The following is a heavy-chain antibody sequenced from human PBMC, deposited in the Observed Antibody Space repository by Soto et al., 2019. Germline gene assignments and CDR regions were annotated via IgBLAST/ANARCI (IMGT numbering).Heavy chain of an antibody. CDR3: ARDPGGEAAGKNRGRYYYYGMDV. Sequence: PGGSLRLSCAASGFTFSSYSMNWVRQAPGKGLEWVSSISSSSSYIYYADSVKGRFTISRDNAKNSLYLQMNSLRAEDTAVYYCARDPGGEAAGKNRGRYYYYGMDVWGQGTTVTVSS. V-gene: IGHV3-21*01. J-gene: IGHJ6*02. CDR2: ISSSSSYI. D-gene: IGHD6-13*01. CDR1: GFTFSSYS.